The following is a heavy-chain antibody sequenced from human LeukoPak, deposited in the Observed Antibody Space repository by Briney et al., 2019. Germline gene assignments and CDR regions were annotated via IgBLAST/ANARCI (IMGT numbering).Heavy chain of an antibody. CDR3: TRLAAAGSGRWAPDY. V-gene: IGHV3-21*06. CDR2: ISSSSSYI. CDR1: GFTFSSYS. Sequence: GGSLRPSCGASGFTFSSYSMNWVRQAPGKGLEWVSCISSSSSYIYYADSVKGRFTISRDNAKNLVYLQMNSLRAEDTAVYYCTRLAAAGSGRWAPDYWGQGTLVTVSS. J-gene: IGHJ4*02. D-gene: IGHD1-14*01.